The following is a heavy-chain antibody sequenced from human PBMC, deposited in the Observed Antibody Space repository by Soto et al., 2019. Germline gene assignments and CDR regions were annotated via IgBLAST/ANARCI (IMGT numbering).Heavy chain of an antibody. J-gene: IGHJ5*02. CDR2: INAGNGNT. Sequence: AASVKVSCKASGYTFTSYAMHWVRQAPGQRLEWMGWINAGNGNTKYSQKFQGRVTITRDTSASTAYMELSSLRSEDTAVYYCARDFLTRISMVRGRFDPWGQGTLVTVSS. V-gene: IGHV1-3*01. D-gene: IGHD3-10*01. CDR3: ARDFLTRISMVRGRFDP. CDR1: GYTFTSYA.